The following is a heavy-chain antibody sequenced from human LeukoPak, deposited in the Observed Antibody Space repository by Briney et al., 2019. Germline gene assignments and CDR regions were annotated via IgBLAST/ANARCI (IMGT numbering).Heavy chain of an antibody. CDR1: GVSISSSSYY. D-gene: IGHD5-18*01. CDR3: ARSPRGYSYEYYFDY. J-gene: IGHJ4*02. CDR2: IYYSGST. Sequence: SETLSLTCTVSGVSISSSSYYWGWIRQPPGEGLEWIGSIYYSGSTYYNPSLKSRVTISVDTSKNQFSLKLSSVTAADTAVYYCARSPRGYSYEYYFDYWGQGTLVTVSS. V-gene: IGHV4-39*01.